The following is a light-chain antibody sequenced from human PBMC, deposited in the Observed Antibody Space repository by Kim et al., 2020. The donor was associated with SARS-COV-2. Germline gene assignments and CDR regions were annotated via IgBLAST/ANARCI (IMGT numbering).Light chain of an antibody. CDR2: RNN. J-gene: IGLJ3*02. V-gene: IGLV1-47*01. CDR1: SSNIGTNY. CDR3: AAWDDGLSGWV. Sequence: GQRVTISCSGGSSNIGTNYVYWYQQRPGTAPKLLISRNNQRPSGVPDRFSGSKSGTSASLAISGLRSEDEADYYCAAWDDGLSGWVFGGGTQLTVL.